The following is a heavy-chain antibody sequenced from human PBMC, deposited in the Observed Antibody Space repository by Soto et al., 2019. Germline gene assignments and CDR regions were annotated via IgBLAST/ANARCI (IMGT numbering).Heavy chain of an antibody. CDR1: GYSFTNFH. CDR2: IIPIFGTA. V-gene: IGHV1-69*13. CDR3: ARVGPAN. Sequence: VASVKVSCKASGYSFTNFHIHWVRQAPGQGLEWMGGIIPIFGTANYAQKFQGRVTITADESTSTAYMELSSLRSEDTAVYYCARVGPANWGQGTLVTVSS. J-gene: IGHJ4*02.